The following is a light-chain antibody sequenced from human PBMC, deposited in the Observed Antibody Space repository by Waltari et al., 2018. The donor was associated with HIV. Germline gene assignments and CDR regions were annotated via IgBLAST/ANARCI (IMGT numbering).Light chain of an antibody. CDR3: SSYRSSSTFV. CDR2: EAT. Sequence: QSALTPPASVPGSPGQPITIPCTGASSDVGGYDYVSWYQQHPAKAPKLMIYEATNRPSGISKRFSGSKSGNTASLTISGLQAEDEADYYCSSYRSSSTFVFGTGTKVTVL. CDR1: SSDVGGYDY. J-gene: IGLJ1*01. V-gene: IGLV2-14*03.